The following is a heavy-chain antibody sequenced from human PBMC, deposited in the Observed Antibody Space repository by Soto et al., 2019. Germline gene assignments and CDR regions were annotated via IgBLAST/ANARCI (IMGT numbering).Heavy chain of an antibody. J-gene: IGHJ4*02. Sequence: QVQLQESGPGLVKPSETLSLTCTVSGGPISSYYWSWIRQPPGKGLEWIGYIYYSGSTNYNPSLKSRVTISVDTSKNQFSLKLSSVTAADTAVYYCARGEMARSGGRRVTTYYFDYWGQGTLVTVSS. CDR3: ARGEMARSGGRRVTTYYFDY. CDR2: IYYSGST. CDR1: GGPISSYY. D-gene: IGHD2-15*01. V-gene: IGHV4-59*01.